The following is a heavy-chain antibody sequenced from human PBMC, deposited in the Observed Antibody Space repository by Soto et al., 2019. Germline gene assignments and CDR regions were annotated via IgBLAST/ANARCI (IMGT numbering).Heavy chain of an antibody. V-gene: IGHV1-8*01. D-gene: IGHD6-6*01. Sequence: GASVKVSCKASGYTFTSYDINWVRQATGQGLEWMGWMNPNSGNTGYAQKFQGRVTMTRNTSISTAYMELSSLRSEDTAVYYCATRGPPPPYSSSLPWYYYGMDVWGQGPTVTVSS. CDR3: ATRGPPPPYSSSLPWYYYGMDV. CDR2: MNPNSGNT. J-gene: IGHJ6*02. CDR1: GYTFTSYD.